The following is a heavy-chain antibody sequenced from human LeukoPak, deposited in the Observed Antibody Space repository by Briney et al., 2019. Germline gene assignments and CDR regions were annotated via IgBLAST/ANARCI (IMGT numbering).Heavy chain of an antibody. Sequence: GGSLRLSCAASGFTFSDAWMSWVRQAPGKGLEWVGRIKSKTDGGTIDYAAPVKGRFTISRDDSKNTLYLQMNSLRAEDTAVYYCAKGPHMIVVVTPSYFDYWGQGTLVTVSS. V-gene: IGHV3-15*01. CDR3: AKGPHMIVVVTPSYFDY. J-gene: IGHJ4*02. D-gene: IGHD3-22*01. CDR1: GFTFSDAW. CDR2: IKSKTDGGTI.